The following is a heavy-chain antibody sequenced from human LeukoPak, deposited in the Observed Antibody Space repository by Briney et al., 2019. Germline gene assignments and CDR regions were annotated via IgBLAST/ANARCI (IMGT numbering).Heavy chain of an antibody. CDR3: ATFHDLPNSYFDY. CDR2: LQYDRTNV. Sequence: PGGSLRLSCAASRFSFSSYGTHWVRQAPGKGLEWVAYLQYDRTNVQYADSVKGRFTISRDNSKNTLYLQMNSLRAEDTAVYFCATFHDLPNSYFDYWGQGTLVTVSS. V-gene: IGHV3-30*02. J-gene: IGHJ4*02. CDR1: RFSFSSYG. D-gene: IGHD2/OR15-2a*01.